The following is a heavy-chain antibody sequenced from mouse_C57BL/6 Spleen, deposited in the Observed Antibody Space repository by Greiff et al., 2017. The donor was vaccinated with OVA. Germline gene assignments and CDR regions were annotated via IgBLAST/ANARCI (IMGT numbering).Heavy chain of an antibody. Sequence: EVQLQQSGPGLVKPSQSLSLTCSVTGYSITSGYYWNWIRQFPGNKLEWMGYISYDGSNNYNPSLKNRISITRDTSKNQFFLKLNSVTTEDTATYYCARGYDYPYYFDYWGQGTTLTVSS. CDR3: ARGYDYPYYFDY. D-gene: IGHD2-4*01. V-gene: IGHV3-6*01. J-gene: IGHJ2*01. CDR1: GYSITSGYY. CDR2: ISYDGSN.